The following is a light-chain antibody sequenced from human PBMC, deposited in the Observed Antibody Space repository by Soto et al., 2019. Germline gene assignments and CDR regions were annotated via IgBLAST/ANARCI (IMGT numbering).Light chain of an antibody. V-gene: IGKV1-16*02. CDR3: LQDYTYPCT. J-gene: IGKJ3*01. CDR2: GAS. Sequence: DTQMTQSPSSLSASVGDRVTITCRASQGISHYVGWFQQKSGKAPKSLIYGASSLQTGVPSKFSGSGSGTDFTLTISSLQPEDFATYYCLQDYTYPCTFGHGTTVDIK. CDR1: QGISHY.